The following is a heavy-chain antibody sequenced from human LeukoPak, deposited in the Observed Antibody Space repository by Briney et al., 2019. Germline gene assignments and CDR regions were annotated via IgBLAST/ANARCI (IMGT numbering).Heavy chain of an antibody. Sequence: SETLSLTCAAYGGSFSGYYWSWIRQPPGKGLEWIGEINHSGSTNYNPSLKSRVTISVDTSKNQFSLKLSSATAADTAVYYCARVGKGGLLRLDVWGQGTTVTVSS. D-gene: IGHD1-26*01. J-gene: IGHJ6*02. CDR2: INHSGST. V-gene: IGHV4-34*01. CDR1: GGSFSGYY. CDR3: ARVGKGGLLRLDV.